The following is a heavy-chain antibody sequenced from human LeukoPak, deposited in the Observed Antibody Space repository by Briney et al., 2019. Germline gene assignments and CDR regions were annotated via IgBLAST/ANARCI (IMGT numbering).Heavy chain of an antibody. D-gene: IGHD3-16*01. CDR3: AGVMSDPCGMDV. Sequence: PGGSLRLSCVASEFTFSSYWMHWVRHAPGKGLVWVSRINSDGSSTSYADSVKGRFTISRDNAKNTLYLQVNSLTAEDTAGYYGAGVMSDPCGMDVWGQGTTVTISS. CDR1: EFTFSSYW. CDR2: INSDGSST. J-gene: IGHJ6*02. V-gene: IGHV3-74*01.